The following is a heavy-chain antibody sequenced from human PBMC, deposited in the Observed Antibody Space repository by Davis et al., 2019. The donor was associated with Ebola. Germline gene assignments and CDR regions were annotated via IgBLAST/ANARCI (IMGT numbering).Heavy chain of an antibody. D-gene: IGHD6-19*01. Sequence: ASVTVSCKASGYMFTSYDLSWVRQAPGRGLEWMGWISPYNGNTNYAQKLQGRVTMTTDTSTSTAYMELWRLRSDDTAVYYCARDLSATRAGSGWDHWGQGTLVTVSS. CDR2: ISPYNGNT. CDR1: GYMFTSYD. V-gene: IGHV1-18*04. J-gene: IGHJ4*02. CDR3: ARDLSATRAGSGWDH.